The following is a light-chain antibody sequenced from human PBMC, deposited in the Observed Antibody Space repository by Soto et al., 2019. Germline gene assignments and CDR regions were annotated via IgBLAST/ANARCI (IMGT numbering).Light chain of an antibody. Sequence: DIQMTQSPSTLSASVGDRVTITCRASRSINRWLAWYQQKPGKAPKLIISDASNLENGVPSRFSGSGSGTEFTLTISSLQSDDFATYYCQQYSAYWTFGQGTKVEIK. J-gene: IGKJ1*01. V-gene: IGKV1-5*01. CDR2: DAS. CDR1: RSINRW. CDR3: QQYSAYWT.